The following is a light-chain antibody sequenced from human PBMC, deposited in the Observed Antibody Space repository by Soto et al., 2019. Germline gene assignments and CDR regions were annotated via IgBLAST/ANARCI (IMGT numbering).Light chain of an antibody. Sequence: QSVLTQPASVSGSPGQSISISCTGTNSDIGAHNSVSWYRQHPGKAPKLIIYEVSKRPSGISNRFSGSKSANTASLTISGLQADDEADYYCSSYTSSSTLVVFGGGTKVTVL. CDR1: NSDIGAHNS. V-gene: IGLV2-14*03. J-gene: IGLJ2*01. CDR3: SSYTSSSTLVV. CDR2: EVS.